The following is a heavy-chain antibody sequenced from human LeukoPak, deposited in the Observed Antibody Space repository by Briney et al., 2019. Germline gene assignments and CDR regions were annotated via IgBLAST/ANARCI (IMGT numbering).Heavy chain of an antibody. D-gene: IGHD1-26*01. V-gene: IGHV1-69*04. CDR3: ASGKFGWAGMGGPENDY. Sequence: SVKVSCKASGGTFSSYAISWVRQAPGQGLEWMGRIIPILGIANYAQKFQGRVTITADKSTSTAYMELSSLRSEDTAVYYCASGKFGWAGMGGPENDYWGQGTLVTVSS. CDR1: GGTFSSYA. CDR2: IIPILGIA. J-gene: IGHJ4*02.